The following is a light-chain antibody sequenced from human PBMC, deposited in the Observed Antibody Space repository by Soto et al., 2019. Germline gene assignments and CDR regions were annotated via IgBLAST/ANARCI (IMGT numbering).Light chain of an antibody. V-gene: IGLV2-8*01. J-gene: IGLJ1*01. CDR1: SSDVGAYNY. Sequence: QSVLTQPPSASGSPGQSVTISCTGTSSDVGAYNYVSWYQQLPGKAPKFIIFEVSKRPSGVPDRFSGSKSGNTASLTVSGLQAEDEADYYCTSYAGTYSFFYVFGTGTKLTVL. CDR2: EVS. CDR3: TSYAGTYSFFYV.